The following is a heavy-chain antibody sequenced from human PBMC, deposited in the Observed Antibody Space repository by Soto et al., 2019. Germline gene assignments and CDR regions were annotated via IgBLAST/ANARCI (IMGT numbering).Heavy chain of an antibody. D-gene: IGHD2-8*01. CDR2: IYYSGST. V-gene: IGHV4-31*03. Sequence: ASETLSLTCTVSGGSISSGGYYWSWIRQHPGKGLEWIGYIYYSGSTYYNPSLKSRVTISVDTSKNQFSLKLSSVTAADTAVYYCARESFKGVPYYWGQGTLVTVSS. J-gene: IGHJ4*02. CDR3: ARESFKGVPYY. CDR1: GGSISSGGYY.